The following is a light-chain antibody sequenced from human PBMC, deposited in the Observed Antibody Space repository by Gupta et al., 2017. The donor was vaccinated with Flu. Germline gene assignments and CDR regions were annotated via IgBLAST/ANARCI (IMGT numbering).Light chain of an antibody. J-gene: IGLJ2*01. CDR2: RNN. V-gene: IGLV1-47*01. CDR3: AAWDDSLSGHVV. CDR1: SSNIGSNY. Sequence: QAVLTQLPPASGTPGPSVTISCSGSSSNIGSNYVHWYQQLPGAAPNLFLYRNNQRPSGVPDRFSGSTSGTSASLAISGLRSEDEADYYCAAWDDSLSGHVVFGGGTKLTIL.